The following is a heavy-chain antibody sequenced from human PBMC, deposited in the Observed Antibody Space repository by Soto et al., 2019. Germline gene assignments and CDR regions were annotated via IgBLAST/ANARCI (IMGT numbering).Heavy chain of an antibody. J-gene: IGHJ4*02. CDR3: ARRYGSSFDY. CDR1: GGSISSYY. CDR2: IYYSGST. V-gene: IGHV4-59*08. Sequence: QVQLQESGPGLVKPSETLSLTCTVSGGSISSYYWSWIRKPPGKGLEWIGYIYYSGSTNYNPSLKCRVTISVDTSKNQFSLKLSSVTAADTAVYYCARRYGSSFDYWGQGTLVTVSS. D-gene: IGHD3-10*01.